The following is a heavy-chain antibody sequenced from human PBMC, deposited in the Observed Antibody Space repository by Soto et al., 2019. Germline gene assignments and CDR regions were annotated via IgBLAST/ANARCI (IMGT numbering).Heavy chain of an antibody. D-gene: IGHD6-19*01. J-gene: IGHJ4*02. CDR3: AKDLGSGLPGYYFDY. V-gene: IGHV3-30*18. CDR2: ISYDGSNK. Sequence: PGGSLRLSCAASGFTFSSYAMHWVRQAPGKGLEWVAVISYDGSNKYYADSVKGRFTISRDNSKNTLYLQMNSLRAEDTAVYYCAKDLGSGLPGYYFDYWGQGTLVTVSS. CDR1: GFTFSSYA.